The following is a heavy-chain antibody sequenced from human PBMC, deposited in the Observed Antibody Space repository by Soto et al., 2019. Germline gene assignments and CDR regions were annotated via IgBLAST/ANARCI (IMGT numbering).Heavy chain of an antibody. J-gene: IGHJ4*02. CDR2: MNPNSGNT. CDR3: ARERNGPDYFDY. Sequence: QVQLVQSGAEVKKPGASVKVSCKASGYTFTSYDINWVRQATGQGLERMGWMNPNSGNTPYAQKFQGRVTMTTTTSISTAYMELRSLRSEDTAVYDCARERNGPDYFDYWGQGTLVTVSS. CDR1: GYTFTSYD. D-gene: IGHD2-8*01. V-gene: IGHV1-8*01.